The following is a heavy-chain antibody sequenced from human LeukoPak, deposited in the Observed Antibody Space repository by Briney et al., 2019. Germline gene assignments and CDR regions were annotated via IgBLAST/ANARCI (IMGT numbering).Heavy chain of an antibody. CDR2: INPSGGST. Sequence: ASVKVSCKASGYTFTGYYVHWVRQAPGQGLEWMGIINPSGGSTSYAQKFQGRVTMTRDTSTSTVYMELSSLRSEDTAVYYCARIGYCSSTSCYEEAFDIWGQGTMVTVSS. CDR1: GYTFTGYY. D-gene: IGHD2-2*01. CDR3: ARIGYCSSTSCYEEAFDI. J-gene: IGHJ3*02. V-gene: IGHV1-46*01.